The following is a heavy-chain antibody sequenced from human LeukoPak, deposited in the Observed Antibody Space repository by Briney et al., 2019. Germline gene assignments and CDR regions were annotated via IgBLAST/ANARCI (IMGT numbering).Heavy chain of an antibody. CDR3: TRHEPVDTAMVTDY. D-gene: IGHD5-18*01. J-gene: IGHJ4*02. Sequence: PGGSLRLSCAASGFTFSGSAMHWVRQASGKGLEWVGRIRSKANSYATAYAASVNGRFTISRDDSKNTAYLQMNSLKTEDTAVYYCTRHEPVDTAMVTDYWGQGTLVTVSS. CDR1: GFTFSGSA. V-gene: IGHV3-73*01. CDR2: IRSKANSYAT.